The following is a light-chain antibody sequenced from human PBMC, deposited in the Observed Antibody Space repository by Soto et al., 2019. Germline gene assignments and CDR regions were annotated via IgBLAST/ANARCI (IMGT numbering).Light chain of an antibody. V-gene: IGKV3D-20*02. CDR2: GAS. CDR1: QSVSSSY. J-gene: IGKJ5*01. Sequence: IVLTQSPGTLSLSPGERATLSCRASQSVSSSYLAWYQQKPGQAPRLLIYGASSRATGIPDRFSGSGSGTDFTLTINRLEPEDFAVYYCQQRSNWITFGQGTRLEIK. CDR3: QQRSNWIT.